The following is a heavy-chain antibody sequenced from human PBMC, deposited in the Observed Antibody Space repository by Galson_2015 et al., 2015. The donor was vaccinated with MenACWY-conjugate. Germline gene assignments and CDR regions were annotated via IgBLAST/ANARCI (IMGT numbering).Heavy chain of an antibody. D-gene: IGHD1-14*01. J-gene: IGHJ4*02. CDR2: IKSKRDGETTVYAETT. Sequence: SLRLSCAASGITFSNAWMSWVRQAPGKGLEWVGLIKSKRDGETTVYAETTDYAAPVKGRFTISRDDSKNTLYLQMDSLKTEDTAVYFCAADVPEGGGGEFDYWGQGTLVTVSS. V-gene: IGHV3-15*01. CDR1: GITFSNAW. CDR3: AADVPEGGGGEFDY.